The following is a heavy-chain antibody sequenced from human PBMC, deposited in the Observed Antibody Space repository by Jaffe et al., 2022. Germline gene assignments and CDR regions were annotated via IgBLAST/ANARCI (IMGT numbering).Heavy chain of an antibody. CDR2: IYYSGST. CDR1: GGSISSYY. CDR3: ARAGAGGGSLFDY. J-gene: IGHJ4*02. D-gene: IGHD2-8*02. V-gene: IGHV4-59*01. Sequence: QVQLQESGPGLVKPSETLSLTCTVSGGSISSYYWSWIRQPPGKGLEWIGYIYYSGSTNYNPSLKSRVTISVDTSKNQFSLKLSSVTAADTAVYYCARAGAGGGSLFDYWGQGTLVTVSS.